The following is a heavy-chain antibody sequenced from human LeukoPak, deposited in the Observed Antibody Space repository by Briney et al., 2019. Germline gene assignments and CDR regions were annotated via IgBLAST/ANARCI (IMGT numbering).Heavy chain of an antibody. CDR3: ARQEKSLPLELTDYSGVYWFDP. CDR1: GGTFSIYA. Sequence: SVRVSCKASGGTFSIYAISWVRQAPGQGVEWMGRIIPILGIANYAQKFQGRVTITADKSTSTAYMELSSLRSEDTAVYYCARQEKSLPLELTDYSGVYWFDPWGQGTLVTVSS. J-gene: IGHJ5*02. V-gene: IGHV1-69*04. CDR2: IIPILGIA. D-gene: IGHD1-7*01.